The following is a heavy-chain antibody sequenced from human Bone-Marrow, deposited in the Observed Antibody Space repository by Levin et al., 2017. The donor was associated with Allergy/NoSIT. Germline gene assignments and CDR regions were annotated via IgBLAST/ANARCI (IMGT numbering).Heavy chain of an antibody. D-gene: IGHD2-15*01. CDR3: AREEGYCSGGSCYPDWFDP. CDR2: ISSSSSTI. Sequence: QAGGSLRLSCAASGFTFSSYSMNWVRQAPGKGLEWVSYISSSSSTIYYADSVKGRFTISRDNAKNSLYLQMNSLRDEDTAVYYCAREEGYCSGGSCYPDWFDPWGQGTLVTVSS. J-gene: IGHJ5*02. CDR1: GFTFSSYS. V-gene: IGHV3-48*02.